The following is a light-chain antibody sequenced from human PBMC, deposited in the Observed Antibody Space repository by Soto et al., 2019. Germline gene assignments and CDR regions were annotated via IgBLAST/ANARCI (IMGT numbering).Light chain of an antibody. CDR2: DVF. CDR3: QQYPSFSST. J-gene: IGKJ2*01. Sequence: DIQMTQSPSSLSASVGDRVTITCRASQSITYWLAWYQQKPGRAPKLLIYDVFNLQSGVPSRFRGSGSGTEFTLTISRLQPDESATYYCQQYPSFSSTFGQGTKLEIK. V-gene: IGKV1-5*01. CDR1: QSITYW.